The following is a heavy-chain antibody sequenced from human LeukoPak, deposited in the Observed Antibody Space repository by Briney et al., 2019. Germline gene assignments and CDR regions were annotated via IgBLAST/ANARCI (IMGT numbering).Heavy chain of an antibody. D-gene: IGHD3-22*01. CDR3: AKDYYDSSGYYHFDY. V-gene: IGHV3-9*01. CDR1: GFTFDDYA. CDR2: ISWNSGSI. J-gene: IGHJ4*02. Sequence: PGGSLRLSCAASGFTFDDYAMHWVRQAPGKGLEWASGISWNSGSIGYADSVKGRFTISRDNAKNSLYLQMNSLRAEDTALYYCAKDYYDSSGYYHFDYWGQGTLVTVSS.